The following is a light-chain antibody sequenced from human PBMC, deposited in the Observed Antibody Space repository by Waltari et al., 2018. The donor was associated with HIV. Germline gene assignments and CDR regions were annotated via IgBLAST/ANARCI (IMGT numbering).Light chain of an antibody. CDR3: QSSDSSGTYV. J-gene: IGLJ1*01. CDR2: RDS. Sequence: SYELTQPPSVSVSPAQTPRITFSGDALPDKYAYCYQQSPGKAPVLVIYRDSERPSGISDRFSGSSSGTTATLTITGLQAEDEADYYCQSSDSSGTYVFGTGTKVTVL. CDR1: ALPDKY. V-gene: IGLV3-25*03.